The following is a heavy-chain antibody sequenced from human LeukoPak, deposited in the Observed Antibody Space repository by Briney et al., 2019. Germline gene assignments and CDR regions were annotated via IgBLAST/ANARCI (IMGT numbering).Heavy chain of an antibody. Sequence: ASVKVSCKASGYTFTGYYMHWVRQAPGQGLEWMGWINPNSGGTNYAQKFQGRVTMTRNTSISTAYMELSSLRSEDTAVYYCARGQDSGSYVGYYYYGMDVWGQGTTVTVSS. J-gene: IGHJ6*02. V-gene: IGHV1-2*02. CDR2: INPNSGGT. CDR1: GYTFTGYY. D-gene: IGHD1-26*01. CDR3: ARGQDSGSYVGYYYYGMDV.